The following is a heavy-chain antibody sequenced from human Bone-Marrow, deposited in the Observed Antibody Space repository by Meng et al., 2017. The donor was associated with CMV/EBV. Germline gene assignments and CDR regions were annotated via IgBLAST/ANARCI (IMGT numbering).Heavy chain of an antibody. V-gene: IGHV3-30-3*01. CDR1: GFTFSSYA. J-gene: IGHJ4*02. Sequence: GGSLRLSCAASGFTFSSYAMHWVRQAPGKGLEWVAVISYDGSNKYYADSVKGRFTISRDNSKNTLYLQMNSLRAEDTAVYYCARTMIVVWGQGTLVTVPS. D-gene: IGHD3-22*01. CDR3: ARTMIVV. CDR2: ISYDGSNK.